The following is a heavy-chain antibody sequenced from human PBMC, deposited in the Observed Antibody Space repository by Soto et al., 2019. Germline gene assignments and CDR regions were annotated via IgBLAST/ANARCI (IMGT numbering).Heavy chain of an antibody. D-gene: IGHD2-8*01. CDR1: GFTFSSYA. J-gene: IGHJ6*02. Sequence: GGSLRLSCAASGFTFSSYAMHWVRQAPGKGLEWVAVISYDGSNKYYADSVKGRFTISRDNSKNTLYLQMNSLRAEDTAVYYCARELGYCTNGVCYTKGYYYYGMDVWGQGTTVTVSS. CDR2: ISYDGSNK. V-gene: IGHV3-30-3*01. CDR3: ARELGYCTNGVCYTKGYYYYGMDV.